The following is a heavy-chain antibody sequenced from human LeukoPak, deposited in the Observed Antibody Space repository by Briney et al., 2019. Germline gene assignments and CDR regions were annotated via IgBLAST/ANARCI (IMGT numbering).Heavy chain of an antibody. CDR3: ARGGYYYDSSGYCLDY. V-gene: IGHV3-74*01. Sequence: GGSLRLSCAASGFTFSSYWMHWVRQAPGKGLVWVSRINSDGSSTSYADSVKGRFTISRDNAKNTLYLQMNGLRAEDTAVYYCARGGYYYDSSGYCLDYWGQGTLVTVSS. J-gene: IGHJ4*02. CDR1: GFTFSSYW. CDR2: INSDGSST. D-gene: IGHD3-22*01.